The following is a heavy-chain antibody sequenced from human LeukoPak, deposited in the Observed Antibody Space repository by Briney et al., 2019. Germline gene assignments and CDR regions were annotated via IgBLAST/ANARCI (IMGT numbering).Heavy chain of an antibody. CDR1: GFTFSNAW. V-gene: IGHV3-7*03. CDR2: IKQDGSEK. J-gene: IGHJ6*03. Sequence: PGGSLRLSCAASGFTFSNAWMSWVRQAPGKGLEWVANIKQDGSEKYYVDSVKGRFTISRDNAKNSLYLQMNSLRAEDTALYYCARGGITIFGNYYYMDVWGKGTTVTVSS. CDR3: ARGGITIFGNYYYMDV. D-gene: IGHD3-3*01.